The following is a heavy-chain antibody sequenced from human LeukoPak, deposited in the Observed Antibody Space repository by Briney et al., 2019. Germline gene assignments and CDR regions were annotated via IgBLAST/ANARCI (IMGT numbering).Heavy chain of an antibody. Sequence: GGSLRLSCAASGFTFSSYAMTWVRQAPGKGLEWVSAISDSGGSTYYADSVKGRFTISRDNSKNTLYLQMNSLRAEDTAVYYCAGPPPTVITFSYFDYWGQGTLVTVSS. D-gene: IGHD4-17*01. V-gene: IGHV3-23*01. CDR3: AGPPPTVITFSYFDY. J-gene: IGHJ4*02. CDR2: ISDSGGST. CDR1: GFTFSSYA.